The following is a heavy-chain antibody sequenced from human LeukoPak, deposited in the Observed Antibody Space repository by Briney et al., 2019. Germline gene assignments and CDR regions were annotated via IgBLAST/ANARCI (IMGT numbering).Heavy chain of an antibody. CDR3: ARDYCDSSGGVGRLDY. CDR2: IWYDGSNK. Sequence: QAGGSLRLSCAASGFTFSSYGMHWVRQAPGKGLEWVAVIWYDGSNKYYADSVKGRFTISRDNSKNTLYLQMNSLRAEDTAVYYCARDYCDSSGGVGRLDYWGQGTLVTVSS. CDR1: GFTFSSYG. D-gene: IGHD3-22*01. V-gene: IGHV3-33*01. J-gene: IGHJ4*02.